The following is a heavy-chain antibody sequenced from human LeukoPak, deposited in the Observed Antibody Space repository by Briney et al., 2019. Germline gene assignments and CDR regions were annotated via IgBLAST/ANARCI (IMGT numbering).Heavy chain of an antibody. J-gene: IGHJ4*02. V-gene: IGHV1-2*02. Sequence: RASVKVSCKASGYTFTGYYMHWVRQAPGQGLEWMGWINPNSGGTNYAQKFQGRVTMTRDTPISTAYMELSRLRSDDTAVYYCARGGPYCSGGSCYPRLWDYWGQGTLVTVSS. D-gene: IGHD2-15*01. CDR2: INPNSGGT. CDR3: ARGGPYCSGGSCYPRLWDY. CDR1: GYTFTGYY.